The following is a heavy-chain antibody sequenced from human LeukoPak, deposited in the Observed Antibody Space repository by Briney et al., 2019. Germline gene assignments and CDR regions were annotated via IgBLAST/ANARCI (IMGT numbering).Heavy chain of an antibody. CDR1: GGSISSYY. Sequence: SETLSLTCTVSGGSISSYYWSWIRQPPGKGLEWIGYIYYSGSTNYNPSLKSRVTISVDTSKNQFSLKLSSVTAADTAVYYCARPTRYDLYFDYWGQGTLVTVSS. CDR2: IYYSGST. CDR3: ARPTRYDLYFDY. J-gene: IGHJ4*02. D-gene: IGHD5-12*01. V-gene: IGHV4-59*01.